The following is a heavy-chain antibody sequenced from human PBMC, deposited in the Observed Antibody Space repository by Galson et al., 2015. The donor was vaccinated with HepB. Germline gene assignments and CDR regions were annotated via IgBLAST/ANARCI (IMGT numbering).Heavy chain of an antibody. CDR3: ARLDTSGRFDY. CDR1: GYSFTAYW. J-gene: IGHJ4*02. V-gene: IGHV5-51*01. D-gene: IGHD6-19*01. CDR2: IYPGDSDV. Sequence: QSGAEVKKPGESPKISCKGSGYSFTAYWIGWVRQMPGKGLEWMGIIYPGDSDVKYSPSFQGQVTISVDRSFSTAYLQWSSLGASDTAMYYCARLDTSGRFDYWGQGTLVTVSS.